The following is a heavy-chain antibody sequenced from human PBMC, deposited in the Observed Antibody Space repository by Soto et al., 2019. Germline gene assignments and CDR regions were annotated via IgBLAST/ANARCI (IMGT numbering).Heavy chain of an antibody. CDR3: ARDQTVAGPTTFDY. Sequence: EVQLVESGGGLVQPGGSPRLSCAASGFTFSSYWMHWVRQTPGKGLVWVSRIDIAGSTTTYADSVKGRFTISRDNAKNTLYRQMNSLRAEDRAVCYCARDQTVAGPTTFDYCGQGTLVTVSS. D-gene: IGHD6-19*01. CDR1: GFTFSSYW. V-gene: IGHV3-74*01. CDR2: IDIAGSTT. J-gene: IGHJ4*02.